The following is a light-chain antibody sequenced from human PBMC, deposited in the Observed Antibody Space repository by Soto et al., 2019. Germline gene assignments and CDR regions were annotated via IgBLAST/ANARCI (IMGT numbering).Light chain of an antibody. J-gene: IGKJ1*01. Sequence: EIVLTQSPCTLSLSPGERATLSCRASQSVSSANFAWYQQKPGQAPRLLIQGASTRAPGFPARVSGSGSGTEFALTISRVEPEDFEMYFCQQYGSSPGTFGQGTKVDIK. V-gene: IGKV3-20*01. CDR2: GAS. CDR1: QSVSSAN. CDR3: QQYGSSPGT.